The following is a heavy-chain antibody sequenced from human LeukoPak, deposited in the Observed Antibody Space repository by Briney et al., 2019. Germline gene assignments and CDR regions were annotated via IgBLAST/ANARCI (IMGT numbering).Heavy chain of an antibody. CDR2: IIPFFGTT. V-gene: IGHV1-69*06. D-gene: IGHD3-22*01. Sequence: SVKVSCKASGGTFNSYAISWVRQAPGQGLEWMGGIIPFFGTTNYAQKFQGRVTFTADKFTTTVYMELSSLRSEDTAMYFCARDGSYHHDNSDYRIRGAFDIWGQGTMVTVSS. CDR3: ARDGSYHHDNSDYRIRGAFDI. CDR1: GGTFNSYA. J-gene: IGHJ3*02.